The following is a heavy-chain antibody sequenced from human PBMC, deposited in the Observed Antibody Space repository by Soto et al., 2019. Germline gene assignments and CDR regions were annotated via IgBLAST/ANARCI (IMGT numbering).Heavy chain of an antibody. D-gene: IGHD7-27*01. J-gene: IGHJ6*02. CDR3: ANANDYYYYYGMDV. CDR2: ISGSGGST. CDR1: GFTFSSYA. Sequence: EVQLLESGGGLVQPGGSLRLSCAASGFTFSSYAMSWVRQAPGKGLEWVSAISGSGGSTYYADSVKGRFTISRDNSKNTLYLQMNSLRAEDTAVYYCANANDYYYYYGMDVWGQGTTVTVSS. V-gene: IGHV3-23*01.